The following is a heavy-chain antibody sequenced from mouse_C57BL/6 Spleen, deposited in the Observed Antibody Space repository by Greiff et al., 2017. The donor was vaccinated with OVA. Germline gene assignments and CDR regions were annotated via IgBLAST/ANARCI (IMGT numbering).Heavy chain of an antibody. V-gene: IGHV1-67*01. CDR1: GYTFTDYA. CDR3: ARSEESCGNYYAMDY. CDR2: ISTYYGDA. J-gene: IGHJ4*01. D-gene: IGHD2-1*01. Sequence: QVQLKESGPELVRPGVSVKISCKGSGYTFTDYAMHWVKQSPAKSLEWIGVISTYYGDASYNQKFKDKATMTVDKSSSTAYMELARLTSEDSAVYYYARSEESCGNYYAMDYWGQGTSVTVSS.